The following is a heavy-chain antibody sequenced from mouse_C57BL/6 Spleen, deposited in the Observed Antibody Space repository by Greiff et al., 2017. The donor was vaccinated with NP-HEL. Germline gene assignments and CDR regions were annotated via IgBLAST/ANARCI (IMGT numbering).Heavy chain of an antibody. V-gene: IGHV1-82*01. CDR2: ISPGDGDT. CDR3: ASDGGAMDY. CDR1: GYAFSSSW. D-gene: IGHD2-3*01. J-gene: IGHJ4*01. Sequence: QVQLQQSGPELVKPGASVKISCKASGYAFSSSWMNWVKQRPGKGLEWIGRISPGDGDTNYNGKFKGKATLTADKSSSTAYMQLSSLTSEDAAVYFCASDGGAMDYWGQGTSVTVSA.